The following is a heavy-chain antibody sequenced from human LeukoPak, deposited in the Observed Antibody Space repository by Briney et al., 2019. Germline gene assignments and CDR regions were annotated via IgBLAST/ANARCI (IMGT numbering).Heavy chain of an antibody. V-gene: IGHV3-33*01. J-gene: IGHJ4*02. Sequence: PGRSLRLSCAASGFTFSSYGMHWVRQAPGKGLEWVAVIWYDGSNKYYAGSVKGRFTISRDNSKNTLYLQMNSLRAEDTAVYYCARDPYYYDSSGFLFDYWGQGTLVTVSS. CDR3: ARDPYYYDSSGFLFDY. CDR2: IWYDGSNK. D-gene: IGHD3-22*01. CDR1: GFTFSSYG.